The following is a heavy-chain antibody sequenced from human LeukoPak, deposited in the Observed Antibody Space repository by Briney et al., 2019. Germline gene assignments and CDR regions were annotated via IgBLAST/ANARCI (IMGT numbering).Heavy chain of an antibody. CDR3: AKTKITLILVANPLSGAFDM. CDR2: IGGSASSSK. D-gene: IGHD3-22*01. V-gene: IGHV3-23*01. CDR1: GFTFSSYA. Sequence: GGSLRLSCAASGFTFSSYAMTWVRQAPGKGLEWVSGIGGSASSSKHYAESVMGRFTISRDNSKDTLYLEMNSLRVDDTATYYCAKTKITLILVANPLSGAFDMWGQGTLVTVSS. J-gene: IGHJ3*02.